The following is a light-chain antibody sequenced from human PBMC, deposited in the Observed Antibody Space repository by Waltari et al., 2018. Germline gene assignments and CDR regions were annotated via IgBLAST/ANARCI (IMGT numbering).Light chain of an antibody. CDR1: LSILHSSENKNQ. CDR2: GAS. Sequence: DIVMTQSPDSLSVSLGERATINCKSSLSILHSSENKNQLGWYQQKSGQTPKLLIYGASIREAALPDPFSGSGSVTDFTLTISSLQTEDVAVYYCQQYYSTPFTFGPGTKVDIK. CDR3: QQYYSTPFT. J-gene: IGKJ3*01. V-gene: IGKV4-1*01.